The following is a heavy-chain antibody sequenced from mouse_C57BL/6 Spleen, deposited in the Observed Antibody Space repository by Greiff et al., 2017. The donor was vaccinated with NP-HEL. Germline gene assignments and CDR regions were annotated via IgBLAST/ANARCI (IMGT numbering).Heavy chain of an antibody. D-gene: IGHD1-1*01. Sequence: QVQLKQPGAELVMPGASVKLSCKASGYTFTSYWMHWVKQRPGQGLEWIGEIDPSDSYTNYNQKFKGKSTLTVDKSSSTAYMQLSSLTSEDSAVYYCAIFITTVLDVWGTGTTVTVSS. CDR3: AIFITTVLDV. V-gene: IGHV1-69*01. J-gene: IGHJ1*03. CDR2: IDPSDSYT. CDR1: GYTFTSYW.